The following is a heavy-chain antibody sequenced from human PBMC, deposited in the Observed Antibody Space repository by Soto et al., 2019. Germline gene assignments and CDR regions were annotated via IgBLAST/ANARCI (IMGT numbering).Heavy chain of an antibody. D-gene: IGHD4-17*01. V-gene: IGHV4-59*12. Sequence: PSETLSLTCTVCGGSISSYYWRWIRQPPGKGLEWIGYIYHSGSTYYNPSLKSRVTISVDRSKNQFSLKLSSVTAADTAVYYGARFYGDYYNWFAPWGQGTLVPVPS. CDR1: GGSISSYY. CDR2: IYHSGST. CDR3: ARFYGDYYNWFAP. J-gene: IGHJ5*02.